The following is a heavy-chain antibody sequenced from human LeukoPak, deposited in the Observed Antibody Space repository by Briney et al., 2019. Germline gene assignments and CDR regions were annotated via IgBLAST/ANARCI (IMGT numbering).Heavy chain of an antibody. CDR2: IWYDGSNK. CDR1: GFTFSSYG. D-gene: IGHD4-17*01. J-gene: IGHJ4*02. Sequence: GGSLRLSCAASGFTFSSYGMHWVRQAPGKGLEWVAVIWYDGSNKYYADSVKGRFTISRDNSKNTLYLQMNSLRAEDTAVYYCAGHYGDYVFDYWGQGTLVTVSS. V-gene: IGHV3-33*08. CDR3: AGHYGDYVFDY.